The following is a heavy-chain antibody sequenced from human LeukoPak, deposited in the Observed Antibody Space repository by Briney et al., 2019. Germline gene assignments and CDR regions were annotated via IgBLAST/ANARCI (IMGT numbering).Heavy chain of an antibody. V-gene: IGHV1-2*02. CDR3: ARELGSGYYRYFDY. CDR2: INPNSGGT. CDR1: GYTFTSYY. Sequence: ASVKVSCKASGYTFTSYYMHWVRQAPGQGLEWMRWINPNSGGTNFAQKFQGRVSMTRDTSISTAYMELSRLRSDDTAVYYCARELGSGYYRYFDYWGQGTLVTVSS. D-gene: IGHD3-22*01. J-gene: IGHJ4*02.